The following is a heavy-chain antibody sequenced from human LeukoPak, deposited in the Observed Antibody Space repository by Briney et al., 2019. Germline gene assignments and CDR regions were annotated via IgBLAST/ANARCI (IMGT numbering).Heavy chain of an antibody. D-gene: IGHD2-15*01. CDR3: ARDIVVVVAAIDHHWFDP. CDR1: GGSISSSRYY. CDR2: IYYSGST. Sequence: SETLSLTCTVSGGSISSSRYYWGWIRQPPGKGLEWIRSIYYSGSTYYNPSLKSRVTISVDTSKNQFSLKLSSVTAADTAVYYCARDIVVVVAAIDHHWFDPWGQGTLVTVSS. V-gene: IGHV4-39*02. J-gene: IGHJ5*02.